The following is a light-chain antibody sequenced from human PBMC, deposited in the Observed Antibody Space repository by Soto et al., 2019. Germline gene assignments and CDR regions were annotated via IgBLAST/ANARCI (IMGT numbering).Light chain of an antibody. CDR1: QNVNNW. CDR2: NAS. V-gene: IGKV3-11*01. CDR3: QHRNDWPLT. Sequence: EIVLTQSPPTLSLSPGERATLSCRASQNVNNWLAWYQQKPGQAPRLLIYNASRRATGIPARFSGSGSGTDFTLTISSLEPEDSAVYYCQHRNDWPLTFGGGTKVEIK. J-gene: IGKJ4*01.